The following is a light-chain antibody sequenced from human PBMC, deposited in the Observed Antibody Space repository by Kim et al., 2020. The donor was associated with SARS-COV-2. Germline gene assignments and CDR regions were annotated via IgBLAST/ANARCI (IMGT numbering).Light chain of an antibody. J-gene: IGKJ1*01. CDR3: QQYENSPWT. Sequence: IVLTQSPGTLSLSPGERATLSCRASPTVNSMYLAWYQQKPGQAPRLLIYGASNRATGIPDRFSGSGSGTDFTLTISRLEPEDCAVYYCQQYENSPWTFGQGTKVDIK. CDR2: GAS. V-gene: IGKV3-20*01. CDR1: PTVNSMY.